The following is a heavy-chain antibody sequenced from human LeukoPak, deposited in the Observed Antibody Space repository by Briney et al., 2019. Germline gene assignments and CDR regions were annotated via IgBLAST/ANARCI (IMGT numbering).Heavy chain of an antibody. V-gene: IGHV4-39*01. CDR1: GGSISSSSYY. Sequence: SETLSLTCTVSGGSISSSSYYWGWIRQPPGEGLEWIGSIYYSGSTYYNPSLKSRVTISVDTSKNQFSLRLSSVTAADTAVYYCARVLYYFDYWGQGTLVTVSS. D-gene: IGHD1-1*01. J-gene: IGHJ4*02. CDR3: ARVLYYFDY. CDR2: IYYSGST.